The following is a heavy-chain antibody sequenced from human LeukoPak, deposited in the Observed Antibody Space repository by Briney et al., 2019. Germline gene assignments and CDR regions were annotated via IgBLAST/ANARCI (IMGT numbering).Heavy chain of an antibody. J-gene: IGHJ3*02. V-gene: IGHV4-59*01. Sequence: SETLSLTCSVSGASIGSYYWNWIRQPPGKGLEWMGYVYFSGSTNYNPSLKSRVTISVDTSKNHISLKLRSVTAADTALYYCATGEQYGGGDVFDIWGQGTMVSVSS. CDR3: ATGEQYGGGDVFDI. CDR2: VYFSGST. CDR1: GASIGSYY. D-gene: IGHD4-23*01.